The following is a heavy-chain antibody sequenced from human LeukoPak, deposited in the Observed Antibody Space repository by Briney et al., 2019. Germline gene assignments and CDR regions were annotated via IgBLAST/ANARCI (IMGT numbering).Heavy chain of an antibody. CDR1: GGSISSYY. V-gene: IGHV4-59*01. CDR3: VRSSSWIYYFDY. CDR2: IYYSGST. Sequence: SETLSLTCTVSGGSISSYYWSWIRQPPGKGLEWIGYIYYSGSTNYNPSLKSRVTISVDTSKNQFSLKLSSVTAADTAVYYCVRSSSWIYYFDYWGQGTLVTVSS. D-gene: IGHD6-13*01. J-gene: IGHJ4*02.